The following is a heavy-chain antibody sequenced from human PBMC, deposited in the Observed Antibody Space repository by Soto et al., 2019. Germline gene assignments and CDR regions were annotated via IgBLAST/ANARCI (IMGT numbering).Heavy chain of an antibody. J-gene: IGHJ4*02. CDR3: AGSPSGYYRFYFDY. V-gene: IGHV4-59*08. CDR1: GGSISSYY. Sequence: NPSETLSLTCTVSGGSISSYYWSWIRQPPGKGLEWIGYIYYSGSTNYNPSLKSRVTISVDTSRNQFSLKLSSVTAADTAVYYCAGSPSGYYRFYFDYWGQGTLVTVSS. D-gene: IGHD3-3*01. CDR2: IYYSGST.